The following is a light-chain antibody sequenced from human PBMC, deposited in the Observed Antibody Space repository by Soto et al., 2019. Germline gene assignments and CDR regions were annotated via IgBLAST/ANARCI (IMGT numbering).Light chain of an antibody. J-gene: IGKJ1*01. CDR1: QSVSSY. V-gene: IGKV3-11*01. CDR2: DAS. Sequence: ESGLTQSPGPLFLSPGERATLSCRASQSVSSYLAWYQQKPGQAPRLLIYDASNRATGIPARFSGSGSGTEFTLTISSLQSEDFAIYFCQQYYNWPRTFGQGTKVDNK. CDR3: QQYYNWPRT.